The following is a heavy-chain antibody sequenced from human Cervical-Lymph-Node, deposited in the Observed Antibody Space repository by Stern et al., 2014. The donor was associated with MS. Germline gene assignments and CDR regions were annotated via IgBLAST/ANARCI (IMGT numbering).Heavy chain of an antibody. CDR3: ARDSEILFAMDV. V-gene: IGHV1-69*01. J-gene: IGHJ6*02. CDR2: LIPIFGTG. CDR1: GDNLSNNA. Sequence: VQLVQSGAEVKKPGSSVKLSFKTSGDNLSNNAFSWVRQAPGPGLEWMGGLIPIFGTGNYAQSFQDRVTISADEITSTIYMELSSLRSDDTAMYYCARDSEILFAMDVWGQGTTVIVSS. D-gene: IGHD1-14*01.